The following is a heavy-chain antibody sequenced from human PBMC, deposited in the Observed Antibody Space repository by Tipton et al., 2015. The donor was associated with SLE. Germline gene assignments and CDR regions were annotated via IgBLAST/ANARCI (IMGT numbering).Heavy chain of an antibody. CDR3: ARLSLAPPGIAGAFDI. Sequence: LRLSCTVSGGSISSSSYYWGWIRQPPGKGLEWIGSIYYSGSTYYNPSLKSRVTISVDTPKNQFSLKLSSVTAADPAVYYCARLSLAPPGIAGAFDIWGQGTMVTVSS. D-gene: IGHD2-21*01. V-gene: IGHV4-39*01. CDR2: IYYSGST. CDR1: GGSISSSSYY. J-gene: IGHJ3*02.